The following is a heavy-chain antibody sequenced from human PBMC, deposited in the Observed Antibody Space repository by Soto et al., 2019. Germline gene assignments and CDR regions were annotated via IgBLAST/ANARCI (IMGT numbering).Heavy chain of an antibody. V-gene: IGHV4-59*08. J-gene: IGHJ5*02. Sequence: SETLSLTCTVSGGSISSYYWSWIRQPPGKGLEWIGYIYYSGSTNYNPSLKSRVTISVDTSKNQFSLKLSSVTAADTAVYYCASAADSDSSGWYWFDPWGQGTLVTVSS. D-gene: IGHD6-19*01. CDR3: ASAADSDSSGWYWFDP. CDR1: GGSISSYY. CDR2: IYYSGST.